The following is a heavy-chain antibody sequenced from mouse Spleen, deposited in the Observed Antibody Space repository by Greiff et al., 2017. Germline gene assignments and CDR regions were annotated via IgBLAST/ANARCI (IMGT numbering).Heavy chain of an antibody. J-gene: IGHJ2*01. CDR1: GYTFTDYN. CDR2: INPNNGGT. V-gene: IGHV1-18*01. D-gene: IGHD2-5*01. Sequence: EVQLQQSGPELVKPGASVKIPCKASGYTFTDYNMDWVKQSHGKSLEWIGDINPNNGGTIYNQKFKGKATLTVDKSSSTAYMELRSLTSEDTAVYYCARGTYYSNYYFDYWGQGTTLTVSS. CDR3: ARGTYYSNYYFDY.